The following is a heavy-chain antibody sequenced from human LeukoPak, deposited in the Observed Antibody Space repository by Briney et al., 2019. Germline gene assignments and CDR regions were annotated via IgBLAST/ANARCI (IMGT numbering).Heavy chain of an antibody. D-gene: IGHD4-17*01. Sequence: PSETLSLTCAVSVVSLNDYYCSWGRQTPGRGLEWIGEINHSGYTNDSPSLKSRVTLSIDTSRKQFSLNLSSVTVADTGIYYCTRMTTGHDYWGQGTLVTVSS. CDR3: TRMTTGHDY. CDR1: VVSLNDYY. J-gene: IGHJ4*02. CDR2: INHSGYT. V-gene: IGHV4-34*01.